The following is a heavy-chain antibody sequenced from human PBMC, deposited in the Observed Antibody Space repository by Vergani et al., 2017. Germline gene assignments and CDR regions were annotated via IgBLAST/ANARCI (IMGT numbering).Heavy chain of an antibody. CDR1: GYSISSGYY. V-gene: IGHV4-38-2*01. J-gene: IGHJ6*02. CDR3: ARVMYRDEASTGYRLEGMDI. CDR2: IYSTGST. D-gene: IGHD3-9*01. Sequence: VQLQESGPGLVKPSETLSLTCAVSGYSISSGYYWGWIRQPPGKGLEWIGSIYSTGSTNYNPSLNSRVTMSVDTSKNQFSLKLRSVTAADTAVYFCARVMYRDEASTGYRLEGMDIWGQGTTVTISS.